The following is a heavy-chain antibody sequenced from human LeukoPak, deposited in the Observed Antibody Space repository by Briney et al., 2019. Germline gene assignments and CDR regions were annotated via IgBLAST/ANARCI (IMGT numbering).Heavy chain of an antibody. CDR2: ISSSSSYT. V-gene: IGHV3-11*03. J-gene: IGHJ6*02. D-gene: IGHD4-17*01. Sequence: GGSLRLSCAASGFTFSDYYMSWIRQAPGKGLEWVSYISSSSSYTNYADSVKGRFTISRDNAKNSLYLQMNSLRAEDTAVYYCARLYGDYYYYGMDVWGQGTTVTDSS. CDR3: ARLYGDYYYYGMDV. CDR1: GFTFSDYY.